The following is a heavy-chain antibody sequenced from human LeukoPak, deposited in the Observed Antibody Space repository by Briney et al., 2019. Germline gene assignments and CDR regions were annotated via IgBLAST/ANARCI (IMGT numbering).Heavy chain of an antibody. CDR3: ARGTGY. CDR1: GFTFSTYV. CDR2: ISSNGDNT. Sequence: GGPLRLSCSVSGFTFSTYVMHWVRQAPGKGPEYVSAISSNGDNTYYADSVKGRFTISRDNSKNTLYLQMSSLRADDTAVYYCARGTGYWGQGTLVTVSS. V-gene: IGHV3-64D*06. J-gene: IGHJ4*02.